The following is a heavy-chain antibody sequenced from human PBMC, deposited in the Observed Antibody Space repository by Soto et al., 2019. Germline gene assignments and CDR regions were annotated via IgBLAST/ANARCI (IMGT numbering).Heavy chain of an antibody. J-gene: IGHJ4*02. CDR2: ISSSDNII. V-gene: IGHV3-11*01. D-gene: IGHD3-22*01. Sequence: GGSLRLSCAASGFIFSDYYMSWIRQAPGKGLEWISYISSSDNIIYYADSVKGRFTISRDNAKNSLYLQMNSLRADDTAVYYCARDRGYYDSSGYFDYWGQGTLVTVSS. CDR3: ARDRGYYDSSGYFDY. CDR1: GFIFSDYY.